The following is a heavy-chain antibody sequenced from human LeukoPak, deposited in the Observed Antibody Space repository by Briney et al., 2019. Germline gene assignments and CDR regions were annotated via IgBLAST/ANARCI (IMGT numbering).Heavy chain of an antibody. CDR1: GFTVRSNY. D-gene: IGHD6-19*01. Sequence: GGSLRLSCAASGFTVRSNYMSWVRQAPGKGLEWVSVIYSGGSTYYADSEKGRFTISRDNSKNTLYLQMNSLRAEDTAVYYCARVRAVAGIRYWYFDLWGRGTLVTVSS. J-gene: IGHJ2*01. V-gene: IGHV3-53*01. CDR2: IYSGGST. CDR3: ARVRAVAGIRYWYFDL.